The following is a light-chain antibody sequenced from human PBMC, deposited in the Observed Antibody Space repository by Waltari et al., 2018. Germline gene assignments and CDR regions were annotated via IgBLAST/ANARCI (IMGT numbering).Light chain of an antibody. V-gene: IGKV1-12*01. CDR1: QGFDGL. Sequence: DIQMTQSPSSVSASIGDRITITCRASQGFDGLLAWFQQKPGKAPKLLIYGTSSLLTGVPSRFSGSGSGTDFTLTITSLQAEDSATYFCQQSKTFPLTFGGGTKVEIK. J-gene: IGKJ4*01. CDR2: GTS. CDR3: QQSKTFPLT.